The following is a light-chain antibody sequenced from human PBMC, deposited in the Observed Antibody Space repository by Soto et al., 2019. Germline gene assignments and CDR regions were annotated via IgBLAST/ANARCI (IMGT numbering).Light chain of an antibody. V-gene: IGLV1-40*03. CDR2: GST. J-gene: IGLJ2*01. CDR3: QSYDRSLGGYVV. CDR1: SSNIGAIYG. Sequence: QAVVTQPPSVSGAPGQKVTISCTGSSSNIGAIYGVHWYQQLPGTAPKLLIYGSTNRPSGVPDRFSGSKSGASASLAITDLQAEDEADYFCQSYDRSLGGYVVFGGGTKLTVL.